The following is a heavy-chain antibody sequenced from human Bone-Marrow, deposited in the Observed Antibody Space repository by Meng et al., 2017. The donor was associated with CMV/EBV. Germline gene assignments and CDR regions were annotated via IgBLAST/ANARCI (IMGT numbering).Heavy chain of an antibody. V-gene: IGHV1-18*01. CDR1: GYTFTSYG. D-gene: IGHD3-3*01. Sequence: ASVKVSCKASGYTFTSYGISWVRQAPGQGLEWMGWISAYNGNTNYAQKLQGRVTMTTDTSTSTAYMELRSLRSDDTAVYYCAREYYDFWSGYGPNDYYYYYGMDVWGQGTTVTVSS. CDR3: AREYYDFWSGYGPNDYYYYYGMDV. J-gene: IGHJ6*02. CDR2: ISAYNGNT.